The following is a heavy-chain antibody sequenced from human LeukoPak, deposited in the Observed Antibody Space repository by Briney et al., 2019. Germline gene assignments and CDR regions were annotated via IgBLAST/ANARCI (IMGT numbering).Heavy chain of an antibody. D-gene: IGHD5-12*01. V-gene: IGHV1-69*01. Sequence: SVKVSCKASGGTFSSYAISWVRQAPGQGLEWMGGIIPIFGTANYAQKFQGRVTITADESTSTAYMKLSSLRSEDTAVYYCARVFSSVATFYYFDYWGQGTLVTVSS. J-gene: IGHJ4*02. CDR2: IIPIFGTA. CDR3: ARVFSSVATFYYFDY. CDR1: GGTFSSYA.